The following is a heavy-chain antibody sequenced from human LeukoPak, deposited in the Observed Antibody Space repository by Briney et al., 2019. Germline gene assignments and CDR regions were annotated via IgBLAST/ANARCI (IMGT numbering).Heavy chain of an antibody. CDR3: AKRYYDFWSGYYPYFDY. J-gene: IGHJ4*02. D-gene: IGHD3-3*01. V-gene: IGHV3-23*01. Sequence: PGGSLRLSCAASGFTFSSYAMSWVRQAPGKGLEWVSAISGSGGSTYYADSVKGRFTISRDNSKNTLYLQMNSLRAEDTAVYYCAKRYYDFWSGYYPYFDYWGQGTLVTVSS. CDR1: GFTFSSYA. CDR2: ISGSGGST.